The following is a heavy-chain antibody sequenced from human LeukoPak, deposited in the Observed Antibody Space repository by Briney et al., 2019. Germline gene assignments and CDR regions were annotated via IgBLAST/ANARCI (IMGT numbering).Heavy chain of an antibody. CDR2: ITWDGGYT. D-gene: IGHD1-1*01. Sequence: PGGSLRLSCAASGFTVDDHTMQSVRQVRGEGLELLNLITWDGGYTYYDDSVKGRFTISRDNSRTSLYLQMNTLGSEDTALYYCASEKNGTFDYWGQGTPVTASS. V-gene: IGHV3-43*01. CDR3: ASEKNGTFDY. CDR1: GFTVDDHT. J-gene: IGHJ4*02.